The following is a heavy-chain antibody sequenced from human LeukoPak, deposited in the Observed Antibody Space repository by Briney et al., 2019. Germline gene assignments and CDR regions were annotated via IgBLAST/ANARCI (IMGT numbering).Heavy chain of an antibody. D-gene: IGHD1-26*01. J-gene: IGHJ6*02. CDR3: ARLLGSSLNYYYYGMDV. CDR2: IYYSGST. Sequence: SETLSLTCTVSGGSISSYYWSWIRQPPGKGLEWIGYIYYSGSTNYNPSLKSRVTISVDTSKNQFSLKLSSVTAADTAVYYCARLLGSSLNYYYYGMDVWGQGTTVTVSS. CDR1: GGSISSYY. V-gene: IGHV4-59*08.